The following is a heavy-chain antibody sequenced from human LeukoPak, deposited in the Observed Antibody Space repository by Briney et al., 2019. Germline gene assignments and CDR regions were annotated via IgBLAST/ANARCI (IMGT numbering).Heavy chain of an antibody. J-gene: IGHJ4*02. V-gene: IGHV3-30-3*01. CDR3: ARDAERYFDWLLSY. CDR1: GFTFSSYA. CDR2: ISYDGSNK. Sequence: GGSLRLSCAASGFTFSSYAMHWVRQAPGKGLEWVAVISYDGSNKYYADSVKGRFTISRDNSKNTLYLQMNGLRAEDTAVYYCARDAERYFDWLLSYWGQGTLVTVSS. D-gene: IGHD3-9*01.